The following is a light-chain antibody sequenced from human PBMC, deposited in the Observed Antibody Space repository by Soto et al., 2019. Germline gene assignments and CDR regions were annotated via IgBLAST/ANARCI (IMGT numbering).Light chain of an antibody. Sequence: DVVLTQSPLSLPVNFGQPASISCRSSKSLVYSDGNTHLSWFHQRPGQSPRRLIYRVSSRDSGVTDRFSGSGSGTDFTLEISRVEAEDVVIYFCTQGTHWPRTFGQGTKVEVK. CDR3: TQGTHWPRT. CDR2: RVS. CDR1: KSLVYSDGNTH. V-gene: IGKV2-30*01. J-gene: IGKJ1*01.